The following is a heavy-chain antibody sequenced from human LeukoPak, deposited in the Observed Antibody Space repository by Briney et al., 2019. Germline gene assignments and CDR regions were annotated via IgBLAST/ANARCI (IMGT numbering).Heavy chain of an antibody. J-gene: IGHJ4*02. V-gene: IGHV4-4*07. CDR2: IYTGGST. CDR1: GGSISSYY. Sequence: SETLSLTCTVSGGSISSYYWSWIRQPAGKGLEWIGRIYTGGSTNYNPSLKSRVTMSVDTSKNQFSLKLSSVTAADTAVYYCARDRGVRGVIPFDYWGQGTLVTVSS. D-gene: IGHD3-10*01. CDR3: ARDRGVRGVIPFDY.